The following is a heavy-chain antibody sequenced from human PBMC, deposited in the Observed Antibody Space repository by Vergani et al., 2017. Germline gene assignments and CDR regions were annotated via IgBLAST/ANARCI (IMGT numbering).Heavy chain of an antibody. D-gene: IGHD2-2*01. Sequence: QVQLVQSGAEVKKPGASVKVSCKASGYTFTSYGISWVRQAPGQGLEWMGWISAYNGNTNYAQKLQGRVTMTTDTSTSTAYMELRSLRSDDTAVYYCARDPDSVVVPAAPYYYYYYGMDVWGQGTTVTVSS. V-gene: IGHV1-18*04. CDR1: GYTFTSYG. CDR2: ISAYNGNT. J-gene: IGHJ6*02. CDR3: ARDPDSVVVPAAPYYYYYYGMDV.